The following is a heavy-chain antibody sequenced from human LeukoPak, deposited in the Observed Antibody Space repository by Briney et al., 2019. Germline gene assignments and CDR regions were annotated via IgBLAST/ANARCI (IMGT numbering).Heavy chain of an antibody. D-gene: IGHD5-18*01. J-gene: IGHJ4*02. CDR2: ISSNGGST. CDR3: ARDPRSYGGMFDY. V-gene: IGHV3-64*01. Sequence: GGSLRLSCAASGFTFSSYAMHWVRQAPGKGLEYVSAISSNGGSTYYANSVKGRFTISRDNSKNTLYLQMGSLRAEDMAVYYCARDPRSYGGMFDYWGQGTLVTVSS. CDR1: GFTFSSYA.